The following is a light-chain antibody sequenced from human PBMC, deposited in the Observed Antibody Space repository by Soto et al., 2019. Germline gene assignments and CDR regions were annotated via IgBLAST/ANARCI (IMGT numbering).Light chain of an antibody. CDR1: SSDVGGYNY. J-gene: IGLJ1*01. Sequence: LNQPSSLSVSPGQSSTISCPGPSSDVGGYNYVSWYQQHPGKAPKLIIYDVSNRPSGISNRFSGSKSGNTASLTISGLQAEEEADYYCSSYTNSDTYVFGTGTNVT. V-gene: IGLV2-14*01. CDR3: SSYTNSDTYV. CDR2: DVS.